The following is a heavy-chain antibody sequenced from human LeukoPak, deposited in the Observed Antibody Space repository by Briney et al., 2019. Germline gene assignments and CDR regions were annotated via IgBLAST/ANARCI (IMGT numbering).Heavy chain of an antibody. CDR2: ISGRSSYI. D-gene: IGHD3-22*01. J-gene: IGHJ4*02. Sequence: GGSLRLSCAASGFTFSTYTMNWVRQAPGKGLEWVSSISGRSSYIYYEDSVKGRFTISRDDAKNSLYLQMNGLRAEDTAVYYCARVDGYYKVLDYWGQGTLVTVSS. CDR3: ARVDGYYKVLDY. CDR1: GFTFSTYT. V-gene: IGHV3-21*01.